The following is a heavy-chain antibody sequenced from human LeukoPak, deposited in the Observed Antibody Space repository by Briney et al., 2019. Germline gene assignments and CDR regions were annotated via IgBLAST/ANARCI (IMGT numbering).Heavy chain of an antibody. CDR3: ARAQLTYYYYYMDV. V-gene: IGHV3-11*01. CDR1: GFTFSDNY. D-gene: IGHD5-24*01. CDR2: ISSVGSTI. Sequence: PGGSLRLSCAASGFTFSDNYMSWIRQAPGKGLEWVSCISSVGSTIYYADSVKGRFTISRDNAKSSLYLQMNSLRAEDTAVYYCARAQLTYYYYYMDVWGKGTKVNVSS. J-gene: IGHJ6*03.